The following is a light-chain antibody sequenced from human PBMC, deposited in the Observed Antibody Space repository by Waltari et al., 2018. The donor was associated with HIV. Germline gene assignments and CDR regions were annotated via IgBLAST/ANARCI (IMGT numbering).Light chain of an antibody. CDR3: CSYAGSSTLV. V-gene: IGLV2-23*02. CDR1: SSDVGSSNL. Sequence: QSALTQPASVSGSPGQSITISCTGTSSDVGSSNLVSWYQQHPGKAPKLMIYEVSKRPSGVSNRFSGSKSGNTASLTISGLQAEDEAYYYCCSYAGSSTLVFGGGTKLTVL. J-gene: IGLJ2*01. CDR2: EVS.